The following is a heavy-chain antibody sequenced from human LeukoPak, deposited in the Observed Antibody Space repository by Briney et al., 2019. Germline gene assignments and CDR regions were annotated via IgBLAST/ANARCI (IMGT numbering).Heavy chain of an antibody. CDR3: AKDRITIFPLDY. CDR2: IRYDGSNE. CDR1: GFTFSSYG. D-gene: IGHD3-3*01. J-gene: IGHJ4*02. Sequence: GGSLRLSCAASGFTFSSYGMHWVRQAPGKGLEWVAFIRYDGSNEYYADSVKGRFTISRDNSKNTLYMQMNSLRAEDTAVYYCAKDRITIFPLDYWGQGTLVTVSS. V-gene: IGHV3-30*02.